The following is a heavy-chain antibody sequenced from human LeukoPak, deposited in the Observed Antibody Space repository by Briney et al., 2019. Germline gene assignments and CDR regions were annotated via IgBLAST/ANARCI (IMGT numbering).Heavy chain of an antibody. CDR2: IIPIFGTA. Sequence: GASVNVSFKASGGTFSSYAISWVRQAPGQGLEWMGGIIPIFGTANYAQKFQGRVTITADESTSTAYMELSSLRSEDTAVYYCATDISGRPDWGQGTLVTVSS. V-gene: IGHV1-69*13. CDR1: GGTFSSYA. D-gene: IGHD1-26*01. J-gene: IGHJ1*01. CDR3: ATDISGRPD.